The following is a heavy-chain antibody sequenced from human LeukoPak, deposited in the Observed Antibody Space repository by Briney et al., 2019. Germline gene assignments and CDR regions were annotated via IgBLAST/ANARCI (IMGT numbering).Heavy chain of an antibody. CDR1: GFTFSSYA. Sequence: PGGSLRLSCAASGFTFSSYAMSWVRQAPGKGLEWVSAISGSGGSTYYADSVKGRFTISRDNSKNTLYQQMNSLRAEDTAVYYCAKDQPTIFGVVNRFDYWGQGTLVTVSS. CDR2: ISGSGGST. CDR3: AKDQPTIFGVVNRFDY. J-gene: IGHJ4*02. D-gene: IGHD3-3*01. V-gene: IGHV3-23*01.